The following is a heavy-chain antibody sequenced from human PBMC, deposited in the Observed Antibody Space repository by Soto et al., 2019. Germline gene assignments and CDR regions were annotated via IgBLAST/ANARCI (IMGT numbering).Heavy chain of an antibody. CDR2: ISSSGSTI. J-gene: IGHJ6*03. CDR3: ARVPRTYYYYYMDV. V-gene: IGHV3-11*01. Sequence: PGGSLRLSCASSGFPFSDYYMSWIRQATGKGLEWVSYISSSGSTIYYADSVKGRFTISRDNAKNSLYLQMNSLRAEDTAVYYCARVPRTYYYYYMDVWGKGTTVTVSS. CDR1: GFPFSDYY.